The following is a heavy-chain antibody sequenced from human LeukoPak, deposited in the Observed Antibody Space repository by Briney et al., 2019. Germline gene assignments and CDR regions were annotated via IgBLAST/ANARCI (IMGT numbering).Heavy chain of an antibody. J-gene: IGHJ4*02. CDR2: IIGSGGST. D-gene: IGHD2-8*01. CDR1: GFAFSTYA. Sequence: GGSLRLSCAASGFAFSTYAMSWVRHAPGKGLEWVSGIIGSGGSTYYADSVKGRFTISRDNSKNTLYLQMNSLRAEDTAIYYCAKAGCTNIVCYLNSWGQGTLVTVSS. CDR3: AKAGCTNIVCYLNS. V-gene: IGHV3-23*01.